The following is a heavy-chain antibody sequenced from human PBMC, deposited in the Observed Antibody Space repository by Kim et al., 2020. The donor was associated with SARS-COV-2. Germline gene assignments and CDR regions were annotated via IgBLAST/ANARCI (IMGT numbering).Heavy chain of an antibody. J-gene: IGHJ6*02. CDR3: ARVDQSYDFWSGYHAGGDYYYGMDV. D-gene: IGHD3-3*01. Sequence: SVKVSCKASGGTFSSYAISWVRQAPGQGLEWMGGIIPIFGTANYAQKFQGRVTITADESTSTAYMELSSLRSEDTAVYYCARVDQSYDFWSGYHAGGDYYYGMDVWGQGTTVTVSS. V-gene: IGHV1-69*13. CDR1: GGTFSSYA. CDR2: IIPIFGTA.